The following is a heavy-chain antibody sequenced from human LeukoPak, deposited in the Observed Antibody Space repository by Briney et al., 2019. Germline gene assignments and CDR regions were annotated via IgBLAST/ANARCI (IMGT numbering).Heavy chain of an antibody. CDR2: FYYSGST. V-gene: IGHV4-39*01. D-gene: IGHD2/OR15-2a*01. CDR1: GGSISSSSYY. CDR3: ARHEYFVNY. J-gene: IGHJ4*02. Sequence: SETLSLTCTVSGGSISSSSYYWGWIRQPPGKGLEWIGSFYYSGSTYYNPSLKGRVTISVDTSKNQFSLNLSSMIAADTAVHYCARHEYFVNYWGQGTLVTVSS.